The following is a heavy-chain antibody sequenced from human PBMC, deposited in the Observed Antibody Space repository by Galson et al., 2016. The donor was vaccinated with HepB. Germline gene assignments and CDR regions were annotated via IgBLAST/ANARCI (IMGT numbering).Heavy chain of an antibody. Sequence: SETLSLTCAVYGGSFSGYYWSWIRQPPGKGLEWIGEINHSGNTNFNPSLKSRVTISVDTSKNHFSLKLSSVTAADTAVYYCARKDYYGSLNYYYGVDVWGQGTTVTVSS. CDR1: GGSFSGYY. J-gene: IGHJ6*02. CDR2: INHSGNT. V-gene: IGHV4-34*01. D-gene: IGHD3-10*01. CDR3: ARKDYYGSLNYYYGVDV.